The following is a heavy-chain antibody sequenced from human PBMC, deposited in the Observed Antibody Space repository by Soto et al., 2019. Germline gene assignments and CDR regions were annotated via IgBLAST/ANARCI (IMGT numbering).Heavy chain of an antibody. CDR2: IWYDGSNK. J-gene: IGHJ4*02. V-gene: IGHV3-33*06. CDR3: AKCRGISVAGSVVGLDY. Sequence: GGSLRLSCAASGFTFSSYGMHWVRQAPGKGLEWVAVIWYDGSNKYYADSVKGRFTISRDNSKNTLYLQMNSLRAEDAAIYYCAKCRGISVAGSVVGLDYWGQGSLVTVSS. D-gene: IGHD6-19*01. CDR1: GFTFSSYG.